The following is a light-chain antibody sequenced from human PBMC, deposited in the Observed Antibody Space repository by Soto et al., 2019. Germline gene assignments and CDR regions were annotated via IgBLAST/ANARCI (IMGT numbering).Light chain of an antibody. V-gene: IGLV1-51*01. CDR3: GTWDSSLSGGGV. Sequence: QSVLTHPPSVSAAPGPKVTISCSGSSSNFGNNYVSCFQQLPGTAPKLLIYDNNKPPSAIHDRVSGAKSGTSATLGITGLQAGEEADSYCGTWDSSLSGGGVFGGGTKLTLL. CDR2: DNN. CDR1: SSNFGNNY. J-gene: IGLJ2*01.